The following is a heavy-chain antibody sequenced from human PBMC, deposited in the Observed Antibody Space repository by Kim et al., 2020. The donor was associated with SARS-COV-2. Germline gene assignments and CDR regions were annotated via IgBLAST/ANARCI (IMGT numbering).Heavy chain of an antibody. Sequence: SETLSLTCTVSGGSISSGGYYWSWIRQHPGKGLEWIGYIYYSGSTYYNPSLKSRVTISVDTSKNQFSLKLSSVTAADTAVYYCAGGLSCYGYSVSSPGWMDPWGQGTLVTVSS. J-gene: IGHJ5*01. D-gene: IGHD2-15*01. CDR1: GGSISSGGYY. CDR2: IYYSGST. CDR3: AGGLSCYGYSVSSPGWMDP. V-gene: IGHV4-31*03.